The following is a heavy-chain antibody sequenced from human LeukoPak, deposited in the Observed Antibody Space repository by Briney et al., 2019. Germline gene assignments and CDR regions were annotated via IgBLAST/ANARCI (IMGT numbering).Heavy chain of an antibody. Sequence: GGSLRLSCSASGFTFSSHAMHWVRQAPGKGLEYVSAISSNGGSTYYADSVKGRFTISRDNSKNTLYLQMSSLTAEDTAVYYCVKNGRMATITYNDLFDYWGQGTLVTVSS. D-gene: IGHD5-24*01. V-gene: IGHV3-64D*06. J-gene: IGHJ4*02. CDR3: VKNGRMATITYNDLFDY. CDR1: GFTFSSHA. CDR2: ISSNGGST.